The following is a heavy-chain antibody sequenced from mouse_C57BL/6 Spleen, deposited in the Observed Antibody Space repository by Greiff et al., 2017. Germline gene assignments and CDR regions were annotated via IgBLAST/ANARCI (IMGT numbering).Heavy chain of an antibody. CDR3: ARGDRAYAMDY. J-gene: IGHJ4*01. CDR2: IDPSDSYT. D-gene: IGHD3-3*01. CDR1: GYTFTSYW. V-gene: IGHV1-50*01. Sequence: QVQLQQPGAELVKPGASVKLSCKASGYTFTSYWMQWVKQRPGQGLEWIGEIDPSDSYTNYNQKFKGKATLTVDTSSSTAYMQLNSLTSEDSAVYYCARGDRAYAMDYWGQGTSVTVSS.